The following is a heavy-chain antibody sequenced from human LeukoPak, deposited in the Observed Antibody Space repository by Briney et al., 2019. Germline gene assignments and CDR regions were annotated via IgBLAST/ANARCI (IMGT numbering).Heavy chain of an antibody. CDR3: ARTYGDYEDY. CDR1: GYTFTGYY. Sequence: ASVKVSCKASGYTFTGYYMHWVRQAPGQGLEWMGWISAYNGNTNYAQKLQGRVTMTTDTSTSTAYMELRSLRSDDTAVYYCARTYGDYEDYWGQGTLVTVSS. CDR2: ISAYNGNT. V-gene: IGHV1-18*04. D-gene: IGHD4-17*01. J-gene: IGHJ4*02.